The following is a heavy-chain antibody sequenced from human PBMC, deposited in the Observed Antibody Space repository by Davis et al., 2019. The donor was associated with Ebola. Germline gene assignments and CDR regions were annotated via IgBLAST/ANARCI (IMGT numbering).Heavy chain of an antibody. CDR2: INHSGST. CDR1: GGSFSGYY. J-gene: IGHJ4*02. Sequence: MPSETLSLTCAVYGGSFSGYYWGWIRQPPGKGLEWIGEINHSGSTNYNPSLKSRVTISVDTSKNQFSLKLSSVTAADTAVYYCACTHYYYDSSGYYSWGQGTLVTVSS. D-gene: IGHD3-22*01. CDR3: ACTHYYYDSSGYYS. V-gene: IGHV4-34*01.